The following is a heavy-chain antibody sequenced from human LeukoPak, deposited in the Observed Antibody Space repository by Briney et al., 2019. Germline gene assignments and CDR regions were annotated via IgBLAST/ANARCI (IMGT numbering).Heavy chain of an antibody. CDR2: ITPSGGST. J-gene: IGHJ4*02. Sequence: GASVNVSCKASGYTFSSSYIHWVRQAPGQGLEWMGIITPSGGSTTYAQKFQGRVTMTRDTSTSTVHMELSSLRSEDTAVYFCARAVTHFDYWGQGTLVTVSS. CDR3: ARAVTHFDY. V-gene: IGHV1-46*01. D-gene: IGHD5-18*01. CDR1: GYTFSSSY.